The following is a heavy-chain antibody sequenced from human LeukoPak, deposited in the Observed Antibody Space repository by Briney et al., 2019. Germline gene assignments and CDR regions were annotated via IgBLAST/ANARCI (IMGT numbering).Heavy chain of an antibody. D-gene: IGHD4-23*01. CDR3: ARIRRTTVVTAGAFDI. CDR2: IDWDDDK. V-gene: IGHV2-70*11. Sequence: SGPALVKPTQTLTLTCTFSGFSLSTSGMCVSWIRQPPGKALEWLAGIDWDDDKYYSTSLKTRLTISKDTSKNQVVLTMTNMDPLDTATYYCARIRRTTVVTAGAFDIWGQGTMVTVSS. J-gene: IGHJ3*02. CDR1: GFSLSTSGMC.